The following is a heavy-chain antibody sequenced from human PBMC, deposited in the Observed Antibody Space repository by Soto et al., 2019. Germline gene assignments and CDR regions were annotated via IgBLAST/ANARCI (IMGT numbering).Heavy chain of an antibody. CDR1: GFTFSSYA. CDR2: ISGSGGST. D-gene: IGHD3-22*01. J-gene: IGHJ4*02. CDR3: AKVPPITMIVVVITTREYYFDY. V-gene: IGHV3-23*01. Sequence: GGSLRLSCAASGFTFSSYAMSWVRQAPGKGLEWVSAISGSGGSTYYADSVKGRFTISRDNSKNTLYLQMNSLRAEDTAVCYCAKVPPITMIVVVITTREYYFDYWGQGTLVTVSS.